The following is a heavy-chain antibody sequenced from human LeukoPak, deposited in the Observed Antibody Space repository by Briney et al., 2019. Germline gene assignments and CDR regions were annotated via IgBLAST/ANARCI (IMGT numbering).Heavy chain of an antibody. CDR3: ARQYGKPYYYYYYYMDV. CDR1: GGSISSYY. CDR2: IYNSVSH. V-gene: IGHV4-4*07. D-gene: IGHD2/OR15-2a*01. J-gene: IGHJ6*03. Sequence: KPSETLSLTCTVSGGSISSYYWSWIRQPAGKGLEWIGRIYNSVSHNYNPSLKSRVTSSVDTSKNHFSLKLSSVTAADTAVYYCARQYGKPYYYYYYYMDVWGKGTTVTVSS.